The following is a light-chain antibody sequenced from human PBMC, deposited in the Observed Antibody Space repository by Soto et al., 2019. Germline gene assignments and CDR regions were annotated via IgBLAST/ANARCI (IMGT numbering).Light chain of an antibody. V-gene: IGKV3-15*01. CDR1: QSVSSN. Sequence: EIVMTQSPATLSVSPGERATLSCRASQSVSSNLAWYQQKPGQAPRLLIYGASTRATGIPARFSGSGSGTEFTLTLSSLQSEDCAVYYCQQYNNWPPLTFGGGTKVEIK. J-gene: IGKJ4*01. CDR3: QQYNNWPPLT. CDR2: GAS.